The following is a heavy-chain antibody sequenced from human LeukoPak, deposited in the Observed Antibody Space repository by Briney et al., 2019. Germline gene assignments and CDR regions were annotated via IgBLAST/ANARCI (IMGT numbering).Heavy chain of an antibody. J-gene: IGHJ6*02. CDR3: AREGYRVRGVYGMDV. Sequence: GASVKVSCKASGYTFTGYPMNWVRQAPGQGLEWMGWINTNTGNPTYAQGFRGRFVFSLDTSVSTAYVQISSLKAEDTAVYYCAREGYRVRGVYGMDVWGPGTTVTVSS. CDR1: GYTFTGYP. D-gene: IGHD3-10*01. CDR2: INTNTGNP. V-gene: IGHV7-4-1*02.